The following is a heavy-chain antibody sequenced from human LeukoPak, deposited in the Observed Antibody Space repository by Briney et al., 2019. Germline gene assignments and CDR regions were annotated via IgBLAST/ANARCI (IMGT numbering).Heavy chain of an antibody. V-gene: IGHV3-30-3*01. D-gene: IGHD3-10*01. CDR2: ISYDGSNK. CDR3: ATGGYGSGSYYLVYFDY. CDR1: GFTFSSYA. J-gene: IGHJ4*02. Sequence: GRSLRLSCAASGFTFSSYALHWVRQAPGKGLEWVAVISYDGSNKYYADSVKGRFTISRDNSTNTLYLQMNSLRAEDTAVYYCATGGYGSGSYYLVYFDYWGQGTLVTVSS.